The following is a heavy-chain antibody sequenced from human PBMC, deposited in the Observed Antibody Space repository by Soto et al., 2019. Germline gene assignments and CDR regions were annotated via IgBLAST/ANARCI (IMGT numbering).Heavy chain of an antibody. D-gene: IGHD2-15*01. J-gene: IGHJ5*02. CDR1: GGTFSSYA. V-gene: IGHV1-69*01. CDR3: AMGLYCSGGSCYGWFDP. Sequence: QVQLVQSGAEVKKPGSSVKVSCKASGGTFSSYAISWVLQAPGQGLEWMGGIILIFGTANYALKFKARGTITADESTTTAYMELSSIRSEDTAVYYCAMGLYCSGGSCYGWFDPWGQGTLVTVTS. CDR2: IILIFGTA.